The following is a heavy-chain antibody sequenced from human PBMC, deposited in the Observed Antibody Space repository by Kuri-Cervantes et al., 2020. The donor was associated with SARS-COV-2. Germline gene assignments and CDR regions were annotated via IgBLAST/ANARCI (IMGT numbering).Heavy chain of an antibody. V-gene: IGHV3-23*01. Sequence: GESLKISCAASGFTFSSYAMRWVRQAPGKGLEWISVVSSTYYADSVKGRFTISRDNSKNTLYLQMNSLRAEDTAVYYCAKSERALWFGELTCQHWGQGTLVTVSS. CDR3: AKSERALWFGELTCQH. CDR1: GFTFSSYA. D-gene: IGHD3-10*01. J-gene: IGHJ1*01. CDR2: VSST.